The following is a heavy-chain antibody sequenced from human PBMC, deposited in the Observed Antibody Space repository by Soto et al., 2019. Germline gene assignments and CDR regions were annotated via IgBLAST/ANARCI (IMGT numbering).Heavy chain of an antibody. CDR3: ARVAGSCSGGSCQYYFDY. Sequence: GGSLRLSCAASGFTFSSYAMHWVRQAPGKGLEWVAVISYDGSNKYYADSVKGRFTISRDNSKNTLYLQMNSLRAEDTAVYYCARVAGSCSGGSCQYYFDYWGQGTLVTVSS. J-gene: IGHJ4*02. D-gene: IGHD2-15*01. V-gene: IGHV3-30-3*01. CDR2: ISYDGSNK. CDR1: GFTFSSYA.